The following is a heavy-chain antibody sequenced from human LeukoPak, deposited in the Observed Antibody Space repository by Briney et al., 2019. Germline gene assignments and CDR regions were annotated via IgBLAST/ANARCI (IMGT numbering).Heavy chain of an antibody. Sequence: GGSLRLSCAASGFTFSSHGMHWVRQTPGKGLEWVAVISYDGSSKYYVDSVKGRFTISRDNSKNTLYLQMNSLRVEDTAVYYCAKDFEMATVNYYFDYWGQGTLVTVSP. D-gene: IGHD5-24*01. CDR2: ISYDGSSK. CDR3: AKDFEMATVNYYFDY. V-gene: IGHV3-30*18. J-gene: IGHJ4*02. CDR1: GFTFSSHG.